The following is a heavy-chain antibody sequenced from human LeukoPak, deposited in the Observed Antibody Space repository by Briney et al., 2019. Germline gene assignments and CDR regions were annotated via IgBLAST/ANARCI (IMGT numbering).Heavy chain of an antibody. CDR3: AREGGSGNYYYGMDV. CDR1: GFTVSSNY. V-gene: IGHV3-53*01. Sequence: PGGSLRLSCAASGFTVSSNYMSWVRQAPGKGLEWVSVIYSGGSTYYADSVKGRFTISRDNSKNTLYLQMNSLRAEDTAVYYCAREGGSGNYYYGMDVWGQGTTVTVSS. J-gene: IGHJ6*02. CDR2: IYSGGST. D-gene: IGHD3-10*01.